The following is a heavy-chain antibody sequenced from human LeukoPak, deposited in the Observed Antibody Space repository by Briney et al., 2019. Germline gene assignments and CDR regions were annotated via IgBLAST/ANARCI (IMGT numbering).Heavy chain of an antibody. CDR3: ARPPLFIAVAGGAGAFDI. CDR1: GFTVSSNY. V-gene: IGHV3-20*04. CDR2: INWNGGST. J-gene: IGHJ3*02. D-gene: IGHD6-19*01. Sequence: RPGGSLRLSCAASGFTVSSNYMSWVRQAPGKELEWVSGINWNGGSTGYADSVKGRFTISRDNAKNSLYLQMNSLRAEDTALYYCARPPLFIAVAGGAGAFDIWGQGTMVTVSS.